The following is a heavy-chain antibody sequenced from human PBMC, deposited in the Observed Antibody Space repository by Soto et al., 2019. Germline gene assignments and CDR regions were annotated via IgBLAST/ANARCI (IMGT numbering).Heavy chain of an antibody. V-gene: IGHV1-69*01. CDR2: INPFFKGT. D-gene: IGHD3-9*01. CDR3: ARDVQVNYFDNTYHYYAMDF. Sequence: QVQLVQSGTEVKMPGSSVKVSCKAFGGTFSDHAVSWVRQAPGQGLEWMGVINPFFKGTKYAQKFQGRLTITANDSTSTAYMDLYSLISEDTAVYYCARDVQVNYFDNTYHYYAMDFWGQGTTVIVSS. CDR1: GGTFSDHA. J-gene: IGHJ6*02.